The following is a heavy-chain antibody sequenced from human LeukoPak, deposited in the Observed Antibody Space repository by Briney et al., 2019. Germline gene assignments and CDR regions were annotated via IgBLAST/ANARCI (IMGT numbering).Heavy chain of an antibody. CDR3: ARIKAGSRVLDY. Sequence: SETLSLTCTVSGGSINNYYWSWIRQPPGKGLEWIGYIYYTGSTNYNPSLKSRVTISVDTSKNQFSLKLSSVTAADTAVYYCARIKAGSRVLDYWGQGTLVTVSS. D-gene: IGHD6-13*01. V-gene: IGHV4-59*01. CDR2: IYYTGST. CDR1: GGSINNYY. J-gene: IGHJ4*02.